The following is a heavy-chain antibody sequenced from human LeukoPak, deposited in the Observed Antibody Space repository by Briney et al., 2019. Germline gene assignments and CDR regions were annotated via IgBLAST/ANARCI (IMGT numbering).Heavy chain of an antibody. D-gene: IGHD2-2*01. CDR1: GLTFSNYW. CDR2: ISSGSGYM. V-gene: IGHV3-21*01. Sequence: GGSLRLSCTASGLTFSNYWMHWVRQAPGKGLVWVSSISSGSGYMYYADSVKGRFTISRDNAKNSLYLQMNSLRVEETAVYYCARDLDLIYCSSTSCSLFDYWGQGTLVTVSS. CDR3: ARDLDLIYCSSTSCSLFDY. J-gene: IGHJ4*02.